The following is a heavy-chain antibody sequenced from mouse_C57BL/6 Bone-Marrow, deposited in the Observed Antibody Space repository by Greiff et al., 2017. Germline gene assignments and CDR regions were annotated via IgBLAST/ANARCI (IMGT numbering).Heavy chain of an antibody. CDR2: IHPNSGST. D-gene: IGHD1-1*01. CDR3: AIGARYYGSRGYFYV. J-gene: IGHJ1*03. CDR1: GYTFTSYW. V-gene: IGHV1-64*01. Sequence: QVQLQQPGAELVKPGASVKLSCKASGYTFTSYWMHWVKQRPGQGLEWIGMIHPNSGSTNYNEKFKSKATLTVDKSSSTAYLQLSSLTSEDSAVYYCAIGARYYGSRGYFYVWGTGTTVTVSA.